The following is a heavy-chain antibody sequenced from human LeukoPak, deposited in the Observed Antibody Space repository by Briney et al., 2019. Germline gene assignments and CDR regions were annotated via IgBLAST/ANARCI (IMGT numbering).Heavy chain of an antibody. CDR2: ISGSGGST. Sequence: GGSLRLSCAASGFTFAIHAMTWVRQAPGKGLEWVSAISGSGGSTYYADSVKGRFTISRDNSKNTLYLQMNSLRAEDTAVYYCARATVSSSWYSKYYYYYGMDVWGQGTTVTVSS. CDR3: ARATVSSSWYSKYYYYYGMDV. V-gene: IGHV3-23*01. CDR1: GFTFAIHA. J-gene: IGHJ6*02. D-gene: IGHD6-13*01.